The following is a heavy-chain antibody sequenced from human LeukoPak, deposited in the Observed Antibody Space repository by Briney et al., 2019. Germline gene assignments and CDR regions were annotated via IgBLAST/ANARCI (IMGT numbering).Heavy chain of an antibody. CDR2: ISDGGLST. CDR3: AKGMAGGYDSRYDY. J-gene: IGHJ4*02. V-gene: IGHV3-23*01. CDR1: GFTFSSYG. D-gene: IGHD5-12*01. Sequence: GGSLRLSCAASGFTFSSYGMSWVRQAPGKGLEWVSMISDGGLSTYYADSVKGRFTISRDNSKNTLFLQMNSLRGEDTAVYYCAKGMAGGYDSRYDYWGQGTLVTVSS.